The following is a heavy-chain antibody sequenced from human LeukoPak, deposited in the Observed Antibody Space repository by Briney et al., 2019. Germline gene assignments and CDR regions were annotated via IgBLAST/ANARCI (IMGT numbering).Heavy chain of an antibody. CDR3: ASGPPPGGLVLGNNWFDP. Sequence: SETLSLTCTVSGGSISGYYWSWIRQPPGKGLEWIGEINHSGSTNYNPSLKSRVTISVDTSKNQFSLKLSSVTAADTAVYYCASGPPPGGLVLGNNWFDPWGQGTLVTVSS. D-gene: IGHD6-19*01. J-gene: IGHJ5*02. CDR2: INHSGST. V-gene: IGHV4-34*01. CDR1: GGSISGYY.